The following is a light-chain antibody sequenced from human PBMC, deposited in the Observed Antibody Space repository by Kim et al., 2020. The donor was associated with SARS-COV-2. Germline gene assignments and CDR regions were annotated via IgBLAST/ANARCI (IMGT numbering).Light chain of an antibody. V-gene: IGLV1-44*01. J-gene: IGLJ2*01. CDR2: NSY. CDR3: AAWDDSLNGVI. Sequence: GQMVIISCSGSRSNIGNHAISWYRQLPGTPPKLLIYNSYQRPSGVPDRFSGSKSGTSASLAIGGLQSEDEVDYYCAAWDDSLNGVIFGGGTQLTVL. CDR1: RSNIGNHA.